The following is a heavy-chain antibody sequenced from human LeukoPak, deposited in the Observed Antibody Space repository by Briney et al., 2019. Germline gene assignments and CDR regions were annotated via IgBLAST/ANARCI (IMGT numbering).Heavy chain of an antibody. D-gene: IGHD6-13*01. CDR1: GVSLSNCN. CDR3: ARDGTAAGLYFDL. V-gene: IGHV3-7*01. Sequence: GGSLRLSCVVSGVSLSNCNMNWVRQAPGKGLEWVASIRQDGGEKSYVDSVKGRFTISRDNTKSSLYLQINSLRAEDTAVYYCARDGTAAGLYFDLWGQGTLVTVSS. CDR2: IRQDGGEK. J-gene: IGHJ4*01.